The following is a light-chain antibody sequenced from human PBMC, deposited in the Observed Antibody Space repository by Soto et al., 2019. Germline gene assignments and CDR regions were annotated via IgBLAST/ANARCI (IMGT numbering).Light chain of an antibody. CDR2: KND. V-gene: IGLV1-47*01. Sequence: QAVLTQSPSASGTPGQTVTISCSGSSSNIGTNYVFWYQHLPGTAPKLLLYKNDQRPSGVPDRFSGSKSGTSASLAISGLRSDDVAHYSCASWDESLSGVVFGGGTKLTVL. J-gene: IGLJ3*02. CDR1: SSNIGTNY. CDR3: ASWDESLSGVV.